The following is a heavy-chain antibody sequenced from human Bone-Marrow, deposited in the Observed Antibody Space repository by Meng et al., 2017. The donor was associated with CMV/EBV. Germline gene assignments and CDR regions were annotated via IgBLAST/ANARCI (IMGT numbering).Heavy chain of an antibody. CDR2: IIPILGIA. J-gene: IGHJ4*02. CDR3: ARDDLRRGFDY. D-gene: IGHD3-3*01. V-gene: IGHV1-69*10. Sequence: SVKVSCKASGGTFSSYAISWVRQAPGQGLEWMGGIIPILGIANYAQKFQGRVTITADKSTSTAYMELSSLRSEDTAVYYCARDDLRRGFDYWGQGTRVTGSS. CDR1: GGTFSSYA.